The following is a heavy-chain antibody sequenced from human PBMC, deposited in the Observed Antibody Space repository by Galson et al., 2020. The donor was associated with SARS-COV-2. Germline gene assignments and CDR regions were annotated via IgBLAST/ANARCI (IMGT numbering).Heavy chain of an antibody. CDR1: GYTFTRFS. CDR3: ARELPAAGHFQL. V-gene: IGHV7-4-1*02. CDR2: INTDTGNP. D-gene: IGHD6-13*01. Sequence: ASVKVSCRASGYTFTRFSLSWLRQSPGRGLEWMGWINTDTGNPTYALGFTGRFVFSLDTSVSTAYLLINRLKTEDTAIYYCARELPAAGHFQLWGQGTLVTVSS. J-gene: IGHJ1*01.